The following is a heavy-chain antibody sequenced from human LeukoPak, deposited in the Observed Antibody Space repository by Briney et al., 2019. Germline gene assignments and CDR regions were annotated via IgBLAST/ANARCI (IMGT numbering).Heavy chain of an antibody. J-gene: IGHJ5*02. CDR2: INPNSGGT. CDR1: GYTFTGYY. CDR3: ARDAAYCGGDCYS. V-gene: IGHV1-2*02. Sequence: ASVKVSCKASGYTFTGYYMHWVRQAPGQGLGWMGWINPNSGGTNYAQKFQGRVTMTRDTSISTAYMELSRLRSDDTAVYYCARDAAYCGGDCYSWGQGTLVTVSS. D-gene: IGHD2-21*01.